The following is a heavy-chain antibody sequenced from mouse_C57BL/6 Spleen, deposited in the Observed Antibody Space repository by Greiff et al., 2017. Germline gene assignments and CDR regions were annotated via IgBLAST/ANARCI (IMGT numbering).Heavy chain of an antibody. J-gene: IGHJ4*01. Sequence: VQLQQSGPELVKPGASVKISCKASGYAFSSSWMNWVKQRPGKGLEWIGRIYPGDGDTNYNGKFKGKATLTADKSSSTAYMQLSSLTSEDSAVYYCARGGLRRDYAMDYWGKGTSVTVSS. CDR1: GYAFSSSW. CDR2: IYPGDGDT. D-gene: IGHD2-4*01. CDR3: ARGGLRRDYAMDY. V-gene: IGHV1-82*01.